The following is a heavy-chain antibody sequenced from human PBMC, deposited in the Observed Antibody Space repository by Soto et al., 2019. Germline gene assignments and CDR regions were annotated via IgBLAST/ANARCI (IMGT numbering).Heavy chain of an antibody. D-gene: IGHD3-10*01. CDR1: GGSISSTIHY. CDR3: VREAMVRGGITWFDP. CDR2: IYYTGSTS. V-gene: IGHV4-39*02. Sequence: QLQLQESGPGLVKPSETLSLTCTVSGGSISSTIHYWGWIRQPPGKGLEWVGSIYYTGSTSYYNPSLMGRVTISVDTSKNRFSLKLSSVTAADTAVYCCVREAMVRGGITWFDPWGQGTLVTVSS. J-gene: IGHJ5*02.